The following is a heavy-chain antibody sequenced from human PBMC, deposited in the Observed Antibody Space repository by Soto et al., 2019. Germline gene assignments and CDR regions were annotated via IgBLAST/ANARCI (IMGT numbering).Heavy chain of an antibody. D-gene: IGHD2-2*01. CDR2: LGGNGFTT. J-gene: IGHJ6*03. CDR1: GFTFGSYA. Sequence: EVQLLESGGGLVQPGGSLRLSCVVSGFTFGSYAMSWVRQAPEKGPEWVAILGGNGFTTYYAASVKGRFTISGDKSKSTLFLQMTSLRADDTGVYYCAKALRPSLNFFYYMDVWGRGTYVTVSS. CDR3: AKALRPSLNFFYYMDV. V-gene: IGHV3-23*01.